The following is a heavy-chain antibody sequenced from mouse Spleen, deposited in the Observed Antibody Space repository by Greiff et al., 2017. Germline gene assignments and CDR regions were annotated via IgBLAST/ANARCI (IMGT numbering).Heavy chain of an antibody. CDR2: IWAGGST. D-gene: IGHD3-3*01. CDR3: ARDIPPLGQGNYFDY. CDR1: GFSLTSYG. V-gene: IGHV2-9*02. J-gene: IGHJ2*01. Sequence: VQLVESGPGLVAPSQSLSITCTVSGFSLTSYGVHWVRQPPGKGLEWLGVIWAGGSTNYNSALMSRLSISKDNSKSQVFLKMNSLQTDDTAMYYCARDIPPLGQGNYFDYWGQGTTLTVSS.